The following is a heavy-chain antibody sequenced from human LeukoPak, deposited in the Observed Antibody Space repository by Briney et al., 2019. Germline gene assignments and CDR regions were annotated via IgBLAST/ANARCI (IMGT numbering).Heavy chain of an antibody. Sequence: SETLSLTCTVSGGSISSYYWCWIRQPPGKGLEWIGYISYSGSTDYDPSLKSRVTISVDTSKSQFSLKLSSVTAADTAVYYCARSRSMTTNKNYFDPWGQGTLVTVSS. V-gene: IGHV4-59*01. J-gene: IGHJ5*02. CDR2: ISYSGST. CDR1: GGSISSYY. CDR3: ARSRSMTTNKNYFDP. D-gene: IGHD4-17*01.